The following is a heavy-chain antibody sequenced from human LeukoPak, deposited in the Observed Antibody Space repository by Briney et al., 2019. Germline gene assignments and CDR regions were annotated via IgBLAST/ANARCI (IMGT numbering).Heavy chain of an antibody. CDR3: ARAGGYSSSWYIRY. D-gene: IGHD6-13*01. V-gene: IGHV4-34*01. CDR2: INHSGST. CDR1: GGSFSGYY. J-gene: IGHJ4*02. Sequence: SETLSLTCAVYGGSFSGYYWSWIRQPPGKGLEWIGEINHSGSTNYNPSLKSRVTISVDTSKNQFSLKLSSVTAADTAVYSCARAGGYSSSWYIRYWGQGTLVTVCS.